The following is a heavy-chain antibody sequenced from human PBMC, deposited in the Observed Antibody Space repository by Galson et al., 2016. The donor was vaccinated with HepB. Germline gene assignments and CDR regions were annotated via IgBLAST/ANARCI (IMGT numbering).Heavy chain of an antibody. J-gene: IGHJ4*02. D-gene: IGHD3-16*01. Sequence: SLRLSCAASGFTFSSYVMNWVRQAPGKGLEWVSYISSSGSTIYYADSVKGRFTISRDNAKNSLYLQMNSLRAEDTAVYYCASDYTGLLYWGQGTLVTVSS. CDR2: ISSSGSTI. CDR1: GFTFSSYV. CDR3: ASDYTGLLY. V-gene: IGHV3-48*03.